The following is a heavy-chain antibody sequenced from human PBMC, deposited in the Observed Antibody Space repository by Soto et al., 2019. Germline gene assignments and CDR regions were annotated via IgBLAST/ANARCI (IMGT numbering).Heavy chain of an antibody. V-gene: IGHV4-31*03. CDR3: VISFGVAAPGPFDY. Sequence: PSETLSLTCTVSGGSISSGGYYWSWIRQHPGKGLEWIGYIYYSGSTYYNPSLKSRVTISVDTSKNQFSLKLSSVTAADTAVYYCVISFGVAAPGPFDYWGQGTLVTVSS. CDR2: IYYSGST. D-gene: IGHD2-15*01. J-gene: IGHJ4*02. CDR1: GGSISSGGYY.